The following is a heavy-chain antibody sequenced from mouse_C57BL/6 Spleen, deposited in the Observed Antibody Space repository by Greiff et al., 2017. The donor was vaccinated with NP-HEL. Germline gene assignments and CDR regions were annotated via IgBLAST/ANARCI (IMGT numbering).Heavy chain of an antibody. CDR2: IDPNSGGT. D-gene: IGHD1-1*01. CDR1: GYTFTSYW. J-gene: IGHJ4*01. Sequence: VKLVESGAELVKPGASVKLSCKASGYTFTSYWMHWVKQRPGRGLEWIGWIDPNSGGTKYNEKFKSKATLTVDKPSSTAYMQLSSLTSEDSAVYYCASGGYGSSYEDYWGQGTSVTVSS. CDR3: ASGGYGSSYEDY. V-gene: IGHV1-72*01.